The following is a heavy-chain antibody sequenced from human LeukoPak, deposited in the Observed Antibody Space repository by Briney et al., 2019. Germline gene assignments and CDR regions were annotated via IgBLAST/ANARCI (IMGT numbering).Heavy chain of an antibody. V-gene: IGHV4-4*07. CDR1: GGSISSYY. J-gene: IGHJ5*02. CDR2: IYTSGST. D-gene: IGHD2-8*01. CDR3: ASGTFYCTNGVCYTWFDP. Sequence: SETLSLTCTVSGGSISSYYRSWIRQPAGKGLEWIGRIYTSGSTNYNPSLKSRVTMSVDTSKNQFSLKLSSVTAADTAVYYCASGTFYCTNGVCYTWFDPWGQGTLVTVSS.